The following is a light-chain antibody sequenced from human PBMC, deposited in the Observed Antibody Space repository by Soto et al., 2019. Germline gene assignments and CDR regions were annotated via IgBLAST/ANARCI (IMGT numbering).Light chain of an antibody. CDR3: QQRSNWLT. CDR2: DAS. J-gene: IGKJ4*01. CDR1: TSVSSY. V-gene: IGKV3-11*01. Sequence: EIVLTQSPDTLSLSPGERATLSCRASTSVSSYLAWYQQKPGQAPRLLIYDASNRATGIPARFSGSGSGTVFTLTISSLEPEYFAVYYCQQRSNWLTFGGGTKVEIK.